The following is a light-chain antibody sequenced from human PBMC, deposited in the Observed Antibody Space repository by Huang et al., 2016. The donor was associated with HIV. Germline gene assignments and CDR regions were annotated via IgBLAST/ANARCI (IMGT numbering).Light chain of an antibody. CDR1: HSVSSN. CDR2: GAS. CDR3: QQYDNWPLT. V-gene: IGKV3-15*01. Sequence: ERVMTQSPATLSVAPGERVTLSCRASHSVSSNLAWYQQKPGQAPRHLIHGASTRATGIPARFSGSGSGTEFTLAISSLQSEDSGVYFCQQYDNWPLTFGQGTRLEIK. J-gene: IGKJ5*01.